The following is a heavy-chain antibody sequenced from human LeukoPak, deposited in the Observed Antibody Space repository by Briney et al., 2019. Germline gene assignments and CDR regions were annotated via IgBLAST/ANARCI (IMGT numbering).Heavy chain of an antibody. CDR2: INYGGST. CDR1: EMSFSAYY. CDR3: ARGFPPGSGSRGSHAFDV. Sequence: SETLSLTCAVSEMSFSAYYWNWIRQSPGKGLEWIGEINYGGSTKYTPSLEGRGTILIDTSKNQFSLKLTSVTATDTAVYYCARGFPPGSGSRGSHAFDVWGQGTMVTVSS. V-gene: IGHV4-34*01. D-gene: IGHD6-19*01. J-gene: IGHJ3*01.